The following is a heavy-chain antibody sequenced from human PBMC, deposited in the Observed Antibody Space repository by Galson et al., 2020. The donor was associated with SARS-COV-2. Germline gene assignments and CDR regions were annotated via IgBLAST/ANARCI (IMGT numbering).Heavy chain of an antibody. CDR1: GYTFDNHA. CDR3: AREGRSTVTNNWFDP. V-gene: IGHV1-18*01. CDR2: ISVYNGNT. J-gene: IGHJ5*02. Sequence: ASVTVSCKASGYTFDNHALNWVRQAPGQGLEWMGWISVYNGNTNYAQKFQGRVTMTTDTSTSTAYMELRSLRSDDTAVYFCAREGRSTVTNNWFDPWGSGTLVTVSS. D-gene: IGHD4-4*01.